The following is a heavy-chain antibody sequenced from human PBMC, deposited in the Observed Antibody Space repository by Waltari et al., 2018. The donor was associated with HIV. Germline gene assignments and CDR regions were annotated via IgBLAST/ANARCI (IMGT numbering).Heavy chain of an antibody. CDR1: GYTLSELS. CDR3: TTEGLYCSGGTCYSRFDP. Sequence: QVPLVQSGAEVKKPGASVKVSCKVSGYTLSELSMHWVRQAPGKWLEWMGGVGPEQSKTIYPQNFHCRVTMTEGAATDTAYMELSSLRSEDTAVYYCTTEGLYCSGGTCYSRFDPWGQGTLVTVSS. CDR2: VGPEQSKT. J-gene: IGHJ5*02. V-gene: IGHV1-24*01. D-gene: IGHD2-15*01.